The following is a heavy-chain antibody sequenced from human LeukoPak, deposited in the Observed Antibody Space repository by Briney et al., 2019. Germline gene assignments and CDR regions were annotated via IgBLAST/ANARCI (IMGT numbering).Heavy chain of an antibody. J-gene: IGHJ4*02. CDR1: GYTFTRYA. CDR3: ARADSSGYYLSPTDY. V-gene: IGHV7-4-1*02. D-gene: IGHD3-22*01. CDR2: INTNTGNP. Sequence: ASVKVSCKASGYTFTRYAMNWVRQAPGQGLEWMGWINTNTGNPTYAQGFTGRFVFSLDTSDSTAYLQINSLKAEDTAVYYCARADSSGYYLSPTDYWGQGTLVTVSS.